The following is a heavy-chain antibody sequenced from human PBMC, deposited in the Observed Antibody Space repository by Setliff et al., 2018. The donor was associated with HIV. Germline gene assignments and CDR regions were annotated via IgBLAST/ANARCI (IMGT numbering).Heavy chain of an antibody. CDR2: ISGGGAST. J-gene: IGHJ4*02. Sequence: GGSLRLSCAASGFTFSTYWMHWVRQAPGKGLEWVSGISGGGASTYYADSVKGRFTVSRDNSKSTLYLQMNSLRAEDTAVYYCARRAYCSSTTCFDNWGQGTLVTVSS. V-gene: IGHV3-23*01. CDR1: GFTFSTYW. CDR3: ARRAYCSSTTCFDN. D-gene: IGHD2-2*01.